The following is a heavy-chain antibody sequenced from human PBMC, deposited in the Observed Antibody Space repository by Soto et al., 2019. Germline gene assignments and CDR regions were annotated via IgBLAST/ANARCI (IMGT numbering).Heavy chain of an antibody. CDR1: GFTFSDHY. V-gene: IGHV3-72*01. Sequence: EVQLVESGGGLVQPGGSLRLSCAASGFTFSDHYMDWVRQAPGKGLAWVGRSRNKANSYSTEYAASVKGRFTISRDESKNSLYLQMHSLKTEDTAVYYCARFSGSYTRGLDYWGQGTLVTVSS. D-gene: IGHD1-26*01. CDR2: SRNKANSYST. J-gene: IGHJ4*02. CDR3: ARFSGSYTRGLDY.